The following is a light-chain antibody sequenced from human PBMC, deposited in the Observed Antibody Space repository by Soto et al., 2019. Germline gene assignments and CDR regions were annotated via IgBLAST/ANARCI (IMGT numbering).Light chain of an antibody. CDR3: LQHNSHPFT. V-gene: IGKV1-17*01. J-gene: IGKJ4*01. Sequence: DIQMTQSPSSLSASVGDRVTITCRASQGIRNDLTWYQQKLGKAPKRLITAASSLQSGVPSRFSGSGSGTEFTLTISGLQPEDLATYYCLQHNSHPFTFGWGTKVEIE. CDR1: QGIRND. CDR2: AAS.